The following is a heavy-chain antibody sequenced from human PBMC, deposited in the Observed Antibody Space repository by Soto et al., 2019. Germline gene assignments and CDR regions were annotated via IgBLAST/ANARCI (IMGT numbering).Heavy chain of an antibody. CDR1: GGTFSSYA. V-gene: IGHV1-69*01. CDR2: LIPIFGTA. Sequence: QVQLVQSGAEVKKPGYSVKVSCKASGGTFSSYAIRWVRQAPGQGLEWMGGLIPIFGTAHYAQKFQGRVTITADESTSTAYMELSSLISEDTAVYYCARGYGSINSCYLAVDYYYYGMDVWGQGPKVSVSS. CDR3: ARGYGSINSCYLAVDYYYYGMDV. D-gene: IGHD2-2*01. J-gene: IGHJ6*02.